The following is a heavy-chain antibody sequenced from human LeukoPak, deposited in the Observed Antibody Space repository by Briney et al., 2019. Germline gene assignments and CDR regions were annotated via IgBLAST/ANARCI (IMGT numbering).Heavy chain of an antibody. CDR2: ISWNSGSI. D-gene: IGHD3-10*01. CDR3: AKNIHRRGDYYHYGMDV. V-gene: IGHV3-9*01. Sequence: GGSLRLSCAASGFTFDDYAMHWVRQAPGKGLEWVSGISWNSGSIGYADSVKGRFTISRDNAKNSLYLQMNSLRAEDTALYYGAKNIHRRGDYYHYGMDVWGQGTTVTVSS. J-gene: IGHJ6*02. CDR1: GFTFDDYA.